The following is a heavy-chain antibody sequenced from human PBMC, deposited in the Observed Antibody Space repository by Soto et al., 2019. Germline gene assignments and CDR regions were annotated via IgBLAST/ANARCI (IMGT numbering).Heavy chain of an antibody. V-gene: IGHV1-69*04. J-gene: IGHJ4*02. CDR3: ARDLGGNWNDGGDDY. CDR2: IIPILGIA. Sequence: GASVKVSCKASGGTFSSYTISWVRQAPGQGLEWMGRIIPILGIANYAQKFQGRVTITADKSTSTAYMELSSLRSEDTAVYYCARDLGGNWNDGGDDYWGQGTLVTVSS. D-gene: IGHD1-1*01. CDR1: GGTFSSYT.